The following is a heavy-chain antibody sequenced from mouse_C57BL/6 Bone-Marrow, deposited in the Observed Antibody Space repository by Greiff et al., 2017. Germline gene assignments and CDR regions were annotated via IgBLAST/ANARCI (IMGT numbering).Heavy chain of an antibody. J-gene: IGHJ3*01. D-gene: IGHD2-4*01. CDR1: GYTFTDYY. CDR2: IGPGSGST. Sequence: VQGVESGAELVKPGASVKISCKASGYTFTDYYINWVKQRPGQGLEWIGKIGPGSGSTYYNEKFKGKDTLTADKSSSTAYMQLSSLTSEDSAVYFCGKEYPMIIFAYWGQGTLVTVSA. V-gene: IGHV1-77*01. CDR3: GKEYPMIIFAY.